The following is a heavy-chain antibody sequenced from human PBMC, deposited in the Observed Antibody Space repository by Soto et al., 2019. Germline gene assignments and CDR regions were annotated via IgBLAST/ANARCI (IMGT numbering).Heavy chain of an antibody. D-gene: IGHD2-21*02. V-gene: IGHV4-30-2*01. CDR1: GGSISSGGYS. CDR3: ARVAYCGGDCYRGFDP. J-gene: IGHJ5*02. CDR2: LYHSGST. Sequence: QLQLQESGSGLVKPSQTLSLTCAVSGGSISSGGYSWSWIRQPPGKGLEWIGYLYHSGSTYYNPSLKSRVTISVDRSKNQSSLKLSSVTAADTAVYYCARVAYCGGDCYRGFDPWGQGTLVTVSS.